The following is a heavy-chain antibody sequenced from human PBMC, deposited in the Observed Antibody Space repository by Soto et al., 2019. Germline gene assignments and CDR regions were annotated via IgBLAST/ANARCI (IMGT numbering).Heavy chain of an antibody. V-gene: IGHV3-23*01. D-gene: IGHD6-19*01. CDR2: ITATGGST. J-gene: IGHJ4*02. CDR3: AKARSDWYDSKSYCVDS. CDR1: GFTFSTYA. Sequence: PGGSLRLSCAASGFTFSTYAMNWVRQAPGKGLEWVSEITATGGSTLYVDSVKGRFTISRDNSKNTLNLQLNKLRAEDTAIYYCAKARSDWYDSKSYCVDSRGRGTLVTVSS.